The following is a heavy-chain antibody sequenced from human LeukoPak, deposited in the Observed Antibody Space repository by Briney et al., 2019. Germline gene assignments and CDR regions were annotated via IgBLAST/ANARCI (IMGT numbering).Heavy chain of an antibody. CDR1: GYSISSAYY. CDR2: IYHSGST. Sequence: PSETLSLTCTVSGYSISSAYYWGWIRQPPGKGLEWIGSIYHSGSTYYNPSLKSRVTISVDTSKNQFSLKLSSVTAADTAVYYCASLQNYYDSSAFDIWGQGTMVTVSS. V-gene: IGHV4-38-2*02. J-gene: IGHJ3*02. D-gene: IGHD3-22*01. CDR3: ASLQNYYDSSAFDI.